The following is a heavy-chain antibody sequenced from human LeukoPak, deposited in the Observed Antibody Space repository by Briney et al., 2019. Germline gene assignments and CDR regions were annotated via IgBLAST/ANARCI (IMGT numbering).Heavy chain of an antibody. V-gene: IGHV1-2*02. CDR2: INPNSGGT. J-gene: IGHJ3*02. Sequence: ASVKVSCKASGYTFTGYYMHWVRQAPVQGLEWMGWINPNSGGTNYAQKFQGRVTMTRDTSISTAYMELSRLRSDDTAVYYCARLVMTTVTTVWGQAFDIWGQGTMVTVSS. D-gene: IGHD4-17*01. CDR1: GYTFTGYY. CDR3: ARLVMTTVTTVWGQAFDI.